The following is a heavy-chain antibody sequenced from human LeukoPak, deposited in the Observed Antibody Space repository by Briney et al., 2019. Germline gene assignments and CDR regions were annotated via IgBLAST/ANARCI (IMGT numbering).Heavy chain of an antibody. CDR2: IYWNDDK. D-gene: IGHD3-9*01. V-gene: IGHV2-5*01. CDR1: GFSLSTSGVG. Sequence: SGPTLVNPTQTLTLTCTFSGFSLSTSGVGVGWIRQPPGKALEWLALIYWNDDKRYSPSLKSRLTITKDTSKNQVVLTMTNMDPVDTATYYCAHRRVRRYFDWLLPPLDFDYWGQGTLVTVSS. CDR3: AHRRVRRYFDWLLPPLDFDY. J-gene: IGHJ4*02.